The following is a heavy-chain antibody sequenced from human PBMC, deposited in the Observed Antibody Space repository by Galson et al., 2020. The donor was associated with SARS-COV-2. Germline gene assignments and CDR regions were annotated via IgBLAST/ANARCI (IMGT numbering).Heavy chain of an antibody. CDR3: ARERVVRGAAY. J-gene: IGHJ4*02. D-gene: IGHD3-10*01. Sequence: QASETLSLTCAASGFTVSSNYMSWVRQAPGKGLEWVSIIYSGGSTYYADSVKGRFTISRDNSKNTLYLQMNSLRAEVTAVYYCARERVVRGAAYWGQGTLVTVAS. V-gene: IGHV3-66*01. CDR1: GFTVSSNY. CDR2: IYSGGST.